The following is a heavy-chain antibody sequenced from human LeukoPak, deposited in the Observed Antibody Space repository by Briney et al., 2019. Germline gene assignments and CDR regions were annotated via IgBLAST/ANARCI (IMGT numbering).Heavy chain of an antibody. J-gene: IGHJ4*02. Sequence: GGSLRLSCAASGFTFSSSAMHWVRQAPGKGLEWVAVISYDGRDIQYADSVKGRFTISRDNSENTLYVQMNSLRPEDAAIYYCTRDSPGSIDYWDQGTLVTVSS. CDR1: GFTFSSSA. V-gene: IGHV3-30*04. CDR3: TRDSPGSIDY. CDR2: ISYDGRDI.